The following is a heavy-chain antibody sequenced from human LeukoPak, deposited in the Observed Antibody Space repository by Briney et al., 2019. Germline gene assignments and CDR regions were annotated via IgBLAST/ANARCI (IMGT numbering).Heavy chain of an antibody. CDR3: ARARAKTVCSSTSCPESDAFDI. CDR2: IYTSGST. V-gene: IGHV4-61*02. CDR1: GVSISSCRYY. D-gene: IGHD2-2*01. Sequence: SQTLCLTCTASGVSISSCRYYWSWLRQPAGQGLEWIGRIYTSGSTNYNPALKSRVTISVDTSKNQFSLKLSSVTAADTAVYYCARARAKTVCSSTSCPESDAFDIWGQGTMVTVSS. J-gene: IGHJ3*02.